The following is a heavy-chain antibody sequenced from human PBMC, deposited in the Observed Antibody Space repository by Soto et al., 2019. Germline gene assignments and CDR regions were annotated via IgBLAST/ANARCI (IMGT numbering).Heavy chain of an antibody. D-gene: IGHD6-19*01. J-gene: IGHJ6*02. CDR2: IKQDGSEN. CDR1: SFTSSSYW. CDR3: ARDGPFISVAAPAFQYAMDV. V-gene: IGHV3-7*03. Sequence: DVRLVESGGGLVQPGGSLRLSCAASSFTSSSYWLRWVRQAPGKGLEWVATIKQDGSENYYVDSVKGRFTISRDNAKNSLYLQMSSLRAADTAVYYCARDGPFISVAAPAFQYAMDVWGQGTTVTVS.